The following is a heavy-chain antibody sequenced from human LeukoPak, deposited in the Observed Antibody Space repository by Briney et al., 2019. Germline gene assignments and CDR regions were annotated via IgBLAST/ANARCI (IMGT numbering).Heavy chain of an antibody. J-gene: IGHJ3*02. CDR1: GGSISSGGYS. D-gene: IGHD3-22*01. V-gene: IGHV4-30-2*01. Sequence: SETLSLTCAVSGGSISSGGYSWSWIRQPPGKGLEWIGYIYHSGSTYYNPSLKSRVTISVDRSKNQFSLKLSSVTAADTAVYYCARDRIDSSGYYLGAFDIWGQGTMVTVSS. CDR3: ARDRIDSSGYYLGAFDI. CDR2: IYHSGST.